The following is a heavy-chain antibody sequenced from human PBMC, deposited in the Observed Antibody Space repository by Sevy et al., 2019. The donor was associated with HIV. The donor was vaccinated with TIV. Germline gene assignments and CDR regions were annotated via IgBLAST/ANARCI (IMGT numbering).Heavy chain of an antibody. Sequence: GGSLRLSCAASGFTFSSYSMNWVRQAPGKGLEWVSYISSSSSTIYYADSVKGRFTISRDNAKNSLYLQMNSLRAEDTAVYYCAGVDIVVVVAALDYCYYGMDVWGQGTTVTVSS. J-gene: IGHJ6*02. CDR3: AGVDIVVVVAALDYCYYGMDV. V-gene: IGHV3-48*01. CDR2: ISSSSSTI. D-gene: IGHD2-15*01. CDR1: GFTFSSYS.